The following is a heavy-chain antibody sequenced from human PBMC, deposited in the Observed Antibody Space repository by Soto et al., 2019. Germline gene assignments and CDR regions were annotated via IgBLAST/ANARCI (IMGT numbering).Heavy chain of an antibody. CDR2: ISGSGGST. CDR3: AKAEITMVRGVIPWFDP. D-gene: IGHD3-10*01. Sequence: EVQLLESGGGLVQPGGSLRLSCAASGFTFSSYAMSWVRQVPGKGLEWVSAISGSGGSTYYADSVKGRFTISRDNSKNTLYLQMNSLRAEDTAVYYCAKAEITMVRGVIPWFDPWGQGTLVTVSS. CDR1: GFTFSSYA. J-gene: IGHJ5*02. V-gene: IGHV3-23*01.